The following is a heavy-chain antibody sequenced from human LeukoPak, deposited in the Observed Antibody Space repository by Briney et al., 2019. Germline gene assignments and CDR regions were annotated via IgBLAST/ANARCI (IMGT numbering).Heavy chain of an antibody. V-gene: IGHV3-33*06. CDR3: ANGCVDCGSDRAIDY. CDR2: IWYDGSNK. D-gene: IGHD3-16*02. Sequence: GRSLRLSCAASGFTFSSYGMHWVRQAPGKGLEWVAVIWYDGSNKYYADSVKGRFTISRDNSKNTQYLQMNSLRADDTAVYYCANGCVDCGSDRAIDYWGQGTLVTVSS. J-gene: IGHJ4*02. CDR1: GFTFSSYG.